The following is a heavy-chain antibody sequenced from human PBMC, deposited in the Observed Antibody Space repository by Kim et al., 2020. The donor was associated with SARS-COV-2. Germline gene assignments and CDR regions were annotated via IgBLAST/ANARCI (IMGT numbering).Heavy chain of an antibody. V-gene: IGHV4-59*08. Sequence: SETLSLTCTVSGGSISSYYWSWIRQPPGKGLEWIGYIYYSGSTNYNPSLKSRVTISVDTSKNQFSLKLSSVTAADTAVYYCARHYYGSGSYYLFDYWGQGTLVTVSS. J-gene: IGHJ4*02. CDR1: GGSISSYY. D-gene: IGHD3-10*01. CDR2: IYYSGST. CDR3: ARHYYGSGSYYLFDY.